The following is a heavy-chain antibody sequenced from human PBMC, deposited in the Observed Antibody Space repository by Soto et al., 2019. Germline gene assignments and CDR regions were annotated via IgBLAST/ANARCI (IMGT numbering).Heavy chain of an antibody. CDR3: ARDDVVVVVPAAIFDY. CDR1: GGSFSGYY. J-gene: IGHJ4*02. V-gene: IGHV4-34*01. CDR2: INHSGST. Sequence: SETLSLTCAVYGGSFSGYYWSWIRQPPGKGLEWIGEINHSGSTNYNPSLKSRVTISVDTSKNQFSLKLSSVTAADTAVYYCARDDVVVVVPAAIFDYWGQGTLVTVSS. D-gene: IGHD2-2*02.